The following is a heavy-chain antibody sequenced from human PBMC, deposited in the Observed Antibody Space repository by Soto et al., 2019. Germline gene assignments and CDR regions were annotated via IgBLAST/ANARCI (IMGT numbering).Heavy chain of an antibody. CDR1: GGSISSYY. V-gene: IGHV4-59*08. CDR2: IYYSGST. J-gene: IGHJ4*02. CDR3: ARLWGYYNAY. D-gene: IGHD3-22*01. Sequence: SETLSLTCTVSGGSISSYYWSWIRQPPGKGLEWIGYIYYSGSTNYNPSLKSRVTISVDTSKNQFSLKLSSVTAADTAVYYCARLWGYYNAYWGQGTLVTVSS.